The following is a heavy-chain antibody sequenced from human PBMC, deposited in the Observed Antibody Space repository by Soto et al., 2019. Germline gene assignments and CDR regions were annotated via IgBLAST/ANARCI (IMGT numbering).Heavy chain of an antibody. CDR2: INSEGGST. Sequence: VQLVESGGGLVHPGGSLRLSCAASGFTFSNYWMHWVRQAPGKGLVWVSRINSEGGSTAYADSVKGRFTISRDNAENTLCRQTKTLRAEDMDVYYCKRDPRCSEGNCYGRGAVDFWGQGTMVTVSS. D-gene: IGHD2-15*01. J-gene: IGHJ3*01. CDR1: GFTFSNYW. CDR3: KRDPRCSEGNCYGRGAVDF. V-gene: IGHV3-74*01.